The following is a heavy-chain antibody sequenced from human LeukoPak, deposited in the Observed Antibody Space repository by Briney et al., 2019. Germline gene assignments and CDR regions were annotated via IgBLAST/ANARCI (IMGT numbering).Heavy chain of an antibody. CDR3: ARAGYYYDSSGPPGV. CDR1: GFTFSSYS. D-gene: IGHD3-22*01. CDR2: ISGTGSIV. V-gene: IGHV3-48*01. J-gene: IGHJ3*01. Sequence: GGSLRLSCAASGFTFSSYSMNWVRQAPGKGLEWVSSISGTGSIVFYADSLKGRFTISRDNAKNSLYLQMNSLRAEDTAVYYCARAGYYYDSSGPPGVWGQGTMVTVSS.